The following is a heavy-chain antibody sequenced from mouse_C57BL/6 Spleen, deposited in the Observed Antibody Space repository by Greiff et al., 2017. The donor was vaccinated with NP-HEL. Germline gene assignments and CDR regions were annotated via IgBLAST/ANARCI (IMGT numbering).Heavy chain of an antibody. CDR3: AREGITTVVDYFDY. Sequence: VQLQQSGPELVKPGDSVKLSCKASGYTFTSYWMHWVKQRPGRGLEWIGRIDPNSGGTKYNEKFKSKATLTVDKPSSTAYMQLSSLTSEDSAVYYCAREGITTVVDYFDYWGQGTTLTVSS. CDR1: GYTFTSYW. CDR2: IDPNSGGT. J-gene: IGHJ2*01. V-gene: IGHV1-72*01. D-gene: IGHD1-1*01.